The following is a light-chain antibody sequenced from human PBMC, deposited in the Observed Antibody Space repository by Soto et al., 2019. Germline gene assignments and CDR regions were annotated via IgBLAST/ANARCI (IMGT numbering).Light chain of an antibody. CDR1: QSVSSNY. J-gene: IGKJ1*01. V-gene: IGKV3-20*01. Sequence: DIVLTQSPGTLSLSPGERATLSCRASQSVSSNYLAWYQQKPGQAPRLLIHGASTRATGVPDRFSGRGSGTDFTLTISRLEPEDFAVYHCQQYGSLSWTFGQGTKVEIK. CDR2: GAS. CDR3: QQYGSLSWT.